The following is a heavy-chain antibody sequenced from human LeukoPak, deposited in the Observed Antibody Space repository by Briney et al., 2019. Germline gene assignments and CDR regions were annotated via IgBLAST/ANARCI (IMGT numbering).Heavy chain of an antibody. D-gene: IGHD6-19*01. V-gene: IGHV4-4*07. CDR1: GGSISSYY. Sequence: SETLSLTCTVSGGSISSYYWSWIRQPAGKGLEWIGRIYTSGSTNYNPSLKSRVTMSVDTSKNQFSLKLSSVTAADTAVYYCAREITNMYSSGWYFDYWGQGTLVTVSS. CDR3: AREITNMYSSGWYFDY. CDR2: IYTSGST. J-gene: IGHJ4*02.